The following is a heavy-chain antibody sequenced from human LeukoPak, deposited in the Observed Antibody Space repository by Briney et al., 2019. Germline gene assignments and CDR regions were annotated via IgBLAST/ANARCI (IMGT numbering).Heavy chain of an antibody. V-gene: IGHV3-33*01. CDR2: IWYDGSKK. D-gene: IGHD3-10*01. CDR1: GFSLTTYG. CDR3: ARDGGSGIDY. Sequence: YPGGSLRLSCAASGFSLTTYGTHWLRQAPGKGLEWVAVIWYDGSKKFYGDSVKGRFTVSRDTSENTMYLQMNTLRAEDTAVYYCARDGGSGIDYWGQGTLVTVSS. J-gene: IGHJ4*02.